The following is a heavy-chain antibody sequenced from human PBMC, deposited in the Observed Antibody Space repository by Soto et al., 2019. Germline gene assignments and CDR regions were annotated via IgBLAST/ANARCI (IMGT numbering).Heavy chain of an antibody. CDR3: ARALITAATSRRHNFRWFDP. CDR1: GGSFSGYY. Sequence: QVQLQQWGAGLLKPSETLSLTCAVYGGSFSGYYWSWIRQPPGKGLEWIGEINHSGSTNYNPSLKSRVTVSVDTSKNQFSLKRSAVTAADTAVYYFARALITAATSRRHNFRWFDPGGQETLITVS. D-gene: IGHD6-25*01. V-gene: IGHV4-34*01. J-gene: IGHJ5*02. CDR2: INHSGST.